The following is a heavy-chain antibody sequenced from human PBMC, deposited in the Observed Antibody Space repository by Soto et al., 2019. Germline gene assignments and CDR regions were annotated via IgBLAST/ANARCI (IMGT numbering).Heavy chain of an antibody. Sequence: SETLSLTCNVSGVSISDTSYYWGWIRQPPGKGLEWIGTIYFSGTTFYNPSLKSRLTISVDTSKNQFSLRLRSVTDADTGVYYFARHGSYWGQGTLVTVSS. CDR1: GVSISDTSYY. CDR2: IYFSGTT. J-gene: IGHJ4*02. V-gene: IGHV4-39*01. CDR3: ARHGSY.